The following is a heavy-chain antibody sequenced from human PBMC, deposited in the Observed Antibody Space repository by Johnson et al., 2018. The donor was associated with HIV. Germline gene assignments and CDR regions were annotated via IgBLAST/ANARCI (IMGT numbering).Heavy chain of an antibody. V-gene: IGHV3-23*04. J-gene: IGHJ3*01. D-gene: IGHD3-9*01. CDR3: AKSHATGRFEWFLVSGGEPGAFDL. CDR2: ISPSGDNT. CDR1: QFTFNSDA. Sequence: VQLVESGGGVVQPGRSLRLSCAPSQFTFNSDAMSWVRQAPGKGLEWVSSISPSGDNTYYADSVKGRFSISRDNSKMTLYLQMDSLRAEDTAVYYWAKSHATGRFEWFLVSGGEPGAFDLWGQGTMVTVSS.